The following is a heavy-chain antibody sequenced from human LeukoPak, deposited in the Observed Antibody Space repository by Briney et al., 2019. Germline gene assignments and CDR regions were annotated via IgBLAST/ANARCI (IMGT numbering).Heavy chain of an antibody. CDR2: IYPGDSDT. Sequence: GESLEISCKGSGYSFTSYWIGWVRQMPGKGLEWMGIIYPGDSDTRYSPSFQGQVTISADKSISTAYLQWSSLKASDTAMYYCARSDYVNGRRAGFDYWGQVTLVTVSS. J-gene: IGHJ4*02. D-gene: IGHD4-17*01. V-gene: IGHV5-51*01. CDR1: GYSFTSYW. CDR3: ARSDYVNGRRAGFDY.